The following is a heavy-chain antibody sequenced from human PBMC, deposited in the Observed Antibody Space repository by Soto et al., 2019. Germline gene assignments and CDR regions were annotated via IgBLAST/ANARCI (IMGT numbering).Heavy chain of an antibody. J-gene: IGHJ3*02. CDR3: ARAPLPYCSGGSCYPGGAFDI. D-gene: IGHD2-15*01. CDR1: GGSISSGGYY. Sequence: SETLSLTCTVPGGSISSGGYYWSWIRQHPGKGLEWIGYIYYSGSTYYNPSLKSRVTISVDTSKNQFSLKLSSVTAADTAVYYCARAPLPYCSGGSCYPGGAFDIWGQGTMVTVSS. CDR2: IYYSGST. V-gene: IGHV4-31*03.